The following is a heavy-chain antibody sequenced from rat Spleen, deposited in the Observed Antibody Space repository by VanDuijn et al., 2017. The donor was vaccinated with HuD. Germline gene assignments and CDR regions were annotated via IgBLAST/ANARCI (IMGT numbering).Heavy chain of an antibody. CDR3: TTLTDGTYYPYFDY. D-gene: IGHD1-12*02. J-gene: IGHJ2*01. CDR2: ITNTGGST. V-gene: IGHV5-31*01. Sequence: EVQLVESGGGLVQPGRSLKLSCVASGFTFNNYWMTWIRQAPGKGLEWVASITNTGGSTYYPDSVKGRFTISREDGRSTLYLQMNSLRSEDTATYYCTTLTDGTYYPYFDYWGQGVMVTVSS. CDR1: GFTFNNYW.